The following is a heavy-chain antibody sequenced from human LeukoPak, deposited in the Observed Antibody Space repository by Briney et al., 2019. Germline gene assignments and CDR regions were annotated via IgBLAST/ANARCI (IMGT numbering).Heavy chain of an antibody. J-gene: IGHJ4*02. Sequence: GGSLRLSCAASGFTFSSYAMSWVRQALGKGLEWVSAISGSGGSTYYADSVKGRFTISRDNSKNTLYLQINSLRAEDTAVYYRAKDEAFGGVSCFDCWGQGTLVTVSS. D-gene: IGHD3-16*01. CDR1: GFTFSSYA. CDR3: AKDEAFGGVSCFDC. V-gene: IGHV3-23*01. CDR2: ISGSGGST.